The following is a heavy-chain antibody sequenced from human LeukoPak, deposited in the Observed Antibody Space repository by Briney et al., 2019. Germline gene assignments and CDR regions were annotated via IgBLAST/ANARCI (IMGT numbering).Heavy chain of an antibody. CDR1: GFTFSSYA. CDR3: AKPARGYCSSTSCYVVY. J-gene: IGHJ4*02. CDR2: ISGSGGST. D-gene: IGHD2-2*01. Sequence: PGGSLRLSCAASGFTFSSYAMSWVRQAPGKGLEWVSAISGSGGSTYYADSVKGRFTISRDNSKNTLYLQMNSLRAEDTAVYYCAKPARGYCSSTSCYVVYWGQGTLVTVSS. V-gene: IGHV3-23*01.